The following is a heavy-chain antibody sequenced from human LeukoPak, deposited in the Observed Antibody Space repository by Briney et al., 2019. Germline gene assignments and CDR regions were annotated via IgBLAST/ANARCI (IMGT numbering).Heavy chain of an antibody. CDR2: ISGSGCST. V-gene: IGHV3-23*01. Sequence: GSRTLSCAASGFTFSSYATNWVRQAPGKGLEWVSGISGSGCSTYYADSVKGRFTISRDNSKNMLYLQMNSLRVEDTAVYYCAKQYDFGSGPDYWGQGTLVTVSS. J-gene: IGHJ4*02. D-gene: IGHD3-3*01. CDR1: GFTFSSYA. CDR3: AKQYDFGSGPDY.